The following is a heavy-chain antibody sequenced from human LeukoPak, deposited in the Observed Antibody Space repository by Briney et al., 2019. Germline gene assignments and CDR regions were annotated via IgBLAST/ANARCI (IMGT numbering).Heavy chain of an antibody. Sequence: GGSLRLSCAASEFVFSDYYMSWVRQAPGKGLEWVSYISSGGDSKYYADSVKGRFTISRDNAKNSLYLQMNNLRAEDTAVYYCAREMGGDYGSGTFFDLWGQGNMVTVSS. CDR1: EFVFSDYY. CDR2: ISSGGDSK. CDR3: AREMGGDYGSGTFFDL. V-gene: IGHV3-11*01. D-gene: IGHD3-10*01. J-gene: IGHJ4*02.